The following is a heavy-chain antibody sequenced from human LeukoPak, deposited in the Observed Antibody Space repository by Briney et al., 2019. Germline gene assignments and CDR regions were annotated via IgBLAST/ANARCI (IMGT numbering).Heavy chain of an antibody. J-gene: IGHJ4*02. D-gene: IGHD3-16*01. CDR3: AKAKYYETHPPDY. Sequence: GGSLRLSCAASGFTFSSYAMSWVRQAPGKGLEWVSAISGSDGSTYYADSVKGRFTISRDNSKNTLYLQMNSLRAEDTAVYYCAKAKYYETHPPDYWGQGTLVTVSS. CDR1: GFTFSSYA. CDR2: ISGSDGST. V-gene: IGHV3-23*01.